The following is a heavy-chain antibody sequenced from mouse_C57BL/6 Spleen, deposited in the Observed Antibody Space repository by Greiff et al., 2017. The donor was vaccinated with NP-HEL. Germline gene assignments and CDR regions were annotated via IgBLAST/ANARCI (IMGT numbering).Heavy chain of an antibody. D-gene: IGHD1-1*01. J-gene: IGHJ1*03. V-gene: IGHV1-39*01. CDR3: ARDIYGSSPWYFDV. Sequence: EVKLQQSGPELVKPGASVKISCKASGYSFTDYNMNWVKQSNGKSLEWIGVINPNYGTTSYNQKFKGKATLTVDQSSSAAYMQLNSLTSEDSAVYYCARDIYGSSPWYFDVWGTGTTVTVSS. CDR2: INPNYGTT. CDR1: GYSFTDYN.